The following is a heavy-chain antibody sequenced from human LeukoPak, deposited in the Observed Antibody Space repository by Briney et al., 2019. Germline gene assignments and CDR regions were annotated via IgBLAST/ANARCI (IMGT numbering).Heavy chain of an antibody. Sequence: SETLSLTCTVSGGSISSYYWSWIRQAPGKGLEWIGYIYYSGSTNYNPSLKSRVTISVDTSKNQFSLKLSSVTAADTAVYYCAREGIAAAGTDYYYGMDVWGKGTTVTVSS. CDR3: AREGIAAAGTDYYYGMDV. CDR1: GGSISSYY. D-gene: IGHD6-13*01. J-gene: IGHJ6*04. V-gene: IGHV4-59*01. CDR2: IYYSGST.